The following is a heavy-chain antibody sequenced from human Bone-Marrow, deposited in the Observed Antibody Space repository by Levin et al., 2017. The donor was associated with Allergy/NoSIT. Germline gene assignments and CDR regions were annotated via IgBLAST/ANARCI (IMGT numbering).Heavy chain of an antibody. CDR1: GFVVTRNH. V-gene: IGHV3-53*01. D-gene: IGHD3-9*01. CDR3: ARDNYDTPGELDF. J-gene: IGHJ4*02. Sequence: GGSLRLSCAASGFVVTRNHMSWVRQAPGKGLEWLSVTYSGGATYYRDSVKGRITISRDNFKNTLYLQMNSLRAEDTAIYYCARDNYDTPGELDFWGQGTLVTVS. CDR2: TYSGGAT.